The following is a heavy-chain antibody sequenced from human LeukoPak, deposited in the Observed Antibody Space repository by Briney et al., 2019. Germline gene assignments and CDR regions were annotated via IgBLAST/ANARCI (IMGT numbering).Heavy chain of an antibody. CDR2: MNPNSGNT. V-gene: IGHV1-8*01. Sequence: RASVKVSCKASGYTFTSYDINWVRQATGQGLEWMGWMNPNSGNTGYAQKFQGRVTMTRNTSISTAYMELSSLRSEDTAVYYCARSAFRWATITPHYWGQGTLVTVSS. D-gene: IGHD5-12*01. CDR3: ARSAFRWATITPHY. J-gene: IGHJ4*02. CDR1: GYTFTSYD.